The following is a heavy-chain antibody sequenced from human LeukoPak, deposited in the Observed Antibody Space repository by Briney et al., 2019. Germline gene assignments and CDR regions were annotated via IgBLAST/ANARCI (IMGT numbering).Heavy chain of an antibody. Sequence: SETLSLTCTVSGGSISSSSYYWGWIRQPPGKGLEWIGSICYSGSTYYNPSLKSRVTISVDTSKNQFSLKLSSVTAADTAVYYCASLLRGDYWGQGTLVTVSS. D-gene: IGHD3-10*01. J-gene: IGHJ4*02. CDR2: ICYSGST. CDR3: ASLLRGDY. V-gene: IGHV4-39*07. CDR1: GGSISSSSYY.